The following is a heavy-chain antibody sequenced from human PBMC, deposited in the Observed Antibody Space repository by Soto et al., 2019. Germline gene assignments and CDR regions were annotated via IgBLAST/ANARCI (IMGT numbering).Heavy chain of an antibody. CDR1: GGTLNTYT. CDR2: ILPSLGST. V-gene: IGHV1-69*08. J-gene: IGHJ4*02. CDR3: ARDVTAMEALYYYDT. Sequence: QLQLVQSGAAVKKPGSSVKVSCKASGGTLNTYTISWVRQAPGQGLEWMGSILPSLGSTNYAKKFPGRVTITADQSTSTVELSSLRSEDTAVYFCARDVTAMEALYYYDTWGQGSLVTVSS. D-gene: IGHD5-18*01.